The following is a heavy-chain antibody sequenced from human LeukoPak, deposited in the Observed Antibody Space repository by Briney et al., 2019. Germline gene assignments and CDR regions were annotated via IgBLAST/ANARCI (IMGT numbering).Heavy chain of an antibody. D-gene: IGHD3-10*01. CDR2: IIPIFGTA. J-gene: IGHJ5*02. Sequence: GASVKVSCKASGGTFSSYAISWVRQARGQGLEWMGGIIPIFGTANYAQKFQGRVTITADKSTSTAYMEPSSLRSEDTAVYYCAREIMVRGVKGWFDPWGQGTLVTVSS. CDR3: AREIMVRGVKGWFDP. CDR1: GGTFSSYA. V-gene: IGHV1-69*06.